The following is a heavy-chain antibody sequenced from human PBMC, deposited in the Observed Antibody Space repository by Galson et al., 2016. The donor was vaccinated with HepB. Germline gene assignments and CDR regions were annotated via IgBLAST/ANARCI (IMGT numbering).Heavy chain of an antibody. CDR3: ARLRRVAARPADY. CDR2: IHYSGST. V-gene: IGHV4-61*08. D-gene: IGHD6-6*01. Sequence: SETLSLTCTVSGGSVSSGGYYWSWIRQPPGKGLEWIGYIHYSGSTRYNPSLKSRVTISVDTSKNQFSLKLRSVTAADTALYYCARLRRVAARPADYWGQGTRVTVAS. J-gene: IGHJ4*02. CDR1: GGSVSSGGYY.